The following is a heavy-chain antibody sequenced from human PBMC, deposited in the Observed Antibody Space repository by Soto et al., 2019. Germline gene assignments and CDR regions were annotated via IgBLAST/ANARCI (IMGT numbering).Heavy chain of an antibody. CDR1: GYSFTSYW. D-gene: IGHD3-3*01. CDR2: IYPGDSDT. Sequence: EVQLVQSGAEVKKPGESLKSSCKGSGYSFTSYWIGWVRQMPGKGLEWMGIIYPGDSDTRYSPSFQGQVTISADKSISTAYLQWSSLKASDTAMYYCARNRVPYYDFWSGLLKHPFDYWGQGTLVTVSS. CDR3: ARNRVPYYDFWSGLLKHPFDY. V-gene: IGHV5-51*01. J-gene: IGHJ4*02.